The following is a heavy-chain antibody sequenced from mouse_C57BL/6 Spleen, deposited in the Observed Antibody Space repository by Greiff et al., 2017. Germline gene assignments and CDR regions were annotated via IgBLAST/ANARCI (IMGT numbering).Heavy chain of an antibody. CDR2: IYPSDSET. D-gene: IGHD2-1*01. CDR3: AIRGGNSYAMDN. Sequence: QVQLQQSGAELVRPGSSVKLSCKASGYTFTSYWMDWVKQRPGQGLEWIGNIYPSDSETHYNQKFKDKATLTVDKSSSTAYMQLSSLTSEDSAVYYCAIRGGNSYAMDNWGQGASGTVSS. J-gene: IGHJ4*01. V-gene: IGHV1-61*01. CDR1: GYTFTSYW.